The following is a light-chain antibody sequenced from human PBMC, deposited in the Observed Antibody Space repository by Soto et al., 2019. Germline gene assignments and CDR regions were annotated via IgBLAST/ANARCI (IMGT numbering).Light chain of an antibody. CDR3: CSPADTYTVV. V-gene: IGLV2-11*01. J-gene: IGLJ2*01. CDR1: SSDIGSCNR. CDR2: DVT. Sequence: QSALTQPRSVSGSPGQSVTISCTGTSSDIGSCNRVSWFQQPPGEAPKLIIYDVTKRPSGVPDRFSGSKSGNTASLTISGLQDEDEADYYCCSPADTYTVVFGGGTKLTVL.